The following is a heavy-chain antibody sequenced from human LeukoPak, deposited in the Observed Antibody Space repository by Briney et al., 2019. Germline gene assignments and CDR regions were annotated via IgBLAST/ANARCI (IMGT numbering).Heavy chain of an antibody. CDR2: IYYSGST. CDR1: GGSISSYY. Sequence: SETLSLTGTVSGGSISSYYWSWIRQPPGKGLDWIGYIYYSGSTNYNPSLKSRVTISVDTSKNQFSLKLSSVTAADTAVYYCARGEDDILTGYYIRAYYGMDVWGQGTTVTVSS. V-gene: IGHV4-59*01. J-gene: IGHJ6*02. CDR3: ARGEDDILTGYYIRAYYGMDV. D-gene: IGHD3-9*01.